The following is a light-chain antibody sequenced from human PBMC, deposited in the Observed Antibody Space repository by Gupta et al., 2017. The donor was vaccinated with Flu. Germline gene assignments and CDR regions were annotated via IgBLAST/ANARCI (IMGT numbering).Light chain of an antibody. CDR3: QQYDHLPLT. V-gene: IGKV1-33*01. CDR1: QDITNY. CDR2: DSS. J-gene: IGKJ4*01. Sequence: DIQMTQSPSSLSASPGDRVTITCQASQDITNYLNWYQQRPGKAPKLLIYDSSNLETGVPSRFSGSGSGTHFTFTISGLQPEDIATYYCQQYDHLPLTFGGGTKVEIK.